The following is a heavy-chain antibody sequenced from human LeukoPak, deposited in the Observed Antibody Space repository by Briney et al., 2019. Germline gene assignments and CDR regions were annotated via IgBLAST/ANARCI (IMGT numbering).Heavy chain of an antibody. CDR2: INHSGST. Sequence: KPSETLSLTCAVYGGSFSGYYWSWIRQPPGKGLEWIGEINHSGSTNYNPSLKSRVTISVDTSKNQFSLKLSSVTAADTAVYYCARQEFGIGELLYFDYWGQGTLVTVSS. J-gene: IGHJ4*02. D-gene: IGHD3-10*01. V-gene: IGHV4-34*01. CDR1: GGSFSGYY. CDR3: ARQEFGIGELLYFDY.